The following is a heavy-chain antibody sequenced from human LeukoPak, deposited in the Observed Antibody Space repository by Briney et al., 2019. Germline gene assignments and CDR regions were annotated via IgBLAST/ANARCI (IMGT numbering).Heavy chain of an antibody. CDR3: ARESYYYDSSGYLVY. J-gene: IGHJ4*02. CDR2: ISYDGGTK. D-gene: IGHD3-22*01. CDR1: GFTFSSHA. V-gene: IGHV3-30*04. Sequence: GGSLRLSCAASGFTFSSHAMHWVRQAPGKGLEWVAVISYDGGTKDYADSMKGRFTISRDNSKNTLYLQMNSLRAEDTAVYYCARESYYYDSSGYLVYWGQGTLVTVSS.